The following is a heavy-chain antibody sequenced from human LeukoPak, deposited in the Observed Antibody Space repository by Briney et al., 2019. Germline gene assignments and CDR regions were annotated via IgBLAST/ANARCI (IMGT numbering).Heavy chain of an antibody. J-gene: IGHJ4*02. CDR3: ARVDYDSGGYYDY. V-gene: IGHV3-21*01. CDR2: ISRSSSYI. Sequence: PGGSLRLSCAASGFTFSSYSMNWVRQAPGKGLEWVSSISRSSSYIYYADSVKGRFTISRDNARNSLYLQMNSLRAEDTAAYYCARVDYDSGGYYDYWGQGTLVTVSS. CDR1: GFTFSSYS. D-gene: IGHD3-22*01.